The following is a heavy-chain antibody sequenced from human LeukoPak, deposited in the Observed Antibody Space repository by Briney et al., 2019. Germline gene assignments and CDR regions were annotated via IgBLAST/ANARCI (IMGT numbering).Heavy chain of an antibody. CDR2: IIPIFGTA. J-gene: IGHJ5*02. D-gene: IGHD4-23*01. CDR1: GGTFSSYA. Sequence: SVKVSCKASGGTFSSYAISWVRQAPGQGLGWMGRIIPIFGTANYAQKFQGRVTITADESTSTAYMELSSLRSEDTAVYYCARDSSMTTVVHNWFDPWGQGTLVTVSS. V-gene: IGHV1-69*13. CDR3: ARDSSMTTVVHNWFDP.